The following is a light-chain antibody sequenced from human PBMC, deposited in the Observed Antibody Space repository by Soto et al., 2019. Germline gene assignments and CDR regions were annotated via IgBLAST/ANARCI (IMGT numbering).Light chain of an antibody. J-gene: IGLJ3*02. CDR1: SSDVDSYIY. CDR2: EVS. V-gene: IGLV2-14*01. CDR3: SSYTSYSTVV. Sequence: QSVLTQPASVSGSPGQSITISCTGTSSDVDSYIYVSWYQQHPGKAPKLMIYEVSNRPSGVSNRFSGSKSGNTASLTISGLQAEDEADYYCSSYTSYSTVVFGGGTKLTVL.